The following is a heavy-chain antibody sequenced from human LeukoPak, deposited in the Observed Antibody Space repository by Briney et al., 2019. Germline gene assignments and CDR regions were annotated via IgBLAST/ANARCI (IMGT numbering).Heavy chain of an antibody. CDR1: GYTFTSYG. D-gene: IGHD4-17*01. CDR2: INTNTGNP. V-gene: IGHV7-4-1*02. CDR3: ARDGSLDYGDTGGYYMDV. J-gene: IGHJ6*03. Sequence: GASVKVSCKASGYTFTSYGISWVRQAPGQGLEWMGWINTNTGNPTYAQGFTGRFVFSLDTSVSTAYLQISSLEAEDTAVYYCARDGSLDYGDTGGYYMDVWGKGTTVTVSS.